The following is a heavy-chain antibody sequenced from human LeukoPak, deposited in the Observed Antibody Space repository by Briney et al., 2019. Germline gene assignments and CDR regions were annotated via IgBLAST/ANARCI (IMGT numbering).Heavy chain of an antibody. V-gene: IGHV4-4*07. CDR1: GGSISSYY. CDR2: IYTSGST. Sequence: PSETLSLTCTVSGGSISSYYRSWIRQPAGKGLEWIGRIYTSGSTNYNPSLKSRVTISVDKSKNQFSLKLSSVTAADTAVYYCARVLVGANYYYYYMDVWGKGTTVTVSS. D-gene: IGHD1-26*01. J-gene: IGHJ6*03. CDR3: ARVLVGANYYYYYMDV.